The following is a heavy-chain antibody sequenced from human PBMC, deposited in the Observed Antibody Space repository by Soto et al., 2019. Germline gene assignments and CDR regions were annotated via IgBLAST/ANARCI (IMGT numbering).Heavy chain of an antibody. CDR3: ARDGAAMTGLGVDY. V-gene: IGHV4-59*01. D-gene: IGHD3-16*01. CDR2: IYRTGSA. Sequence: TSETLSLTCTVSGGSISSTSYRSWIRQPPGMGLQWIGYIYRTGSAVYNPSLNSRVTLSVDTSKNQFSLKLTSVTAADTAVYYCARDGAAMTGLGVDYWGQGTLVTVSS. CDR1: GGSISSTSY. J-gene: IGHJ4*02.